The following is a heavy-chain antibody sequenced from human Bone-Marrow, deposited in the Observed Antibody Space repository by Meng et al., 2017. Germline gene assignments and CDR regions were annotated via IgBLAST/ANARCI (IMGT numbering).Heavy chain of an antibody. CDR3: AREVLAYSSSYMDV. CDR1: GGSISSYY. CDR2: IYTSGST. V-gene: IGHV4-4*07. Sequence: SETLSLTCTVSGGSISSYYWSRIRQPAGKGLEWIGRIYTSGSTNYNPSLKSRVTMSVDTSKNQFSLKLSSVTAADTAVYYCAREVLAYSSSYMDVWGQGTTVTVSS. D-gene: IGHD6-13*01. J-gene: IGHJ6*02.